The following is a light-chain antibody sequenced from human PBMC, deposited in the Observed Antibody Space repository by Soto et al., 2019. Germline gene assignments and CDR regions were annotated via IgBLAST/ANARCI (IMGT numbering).Light chain of an antibody. J-gene: IGLJ2*01. V-gene: IGLV2-23*02. CDR2: EVS. Sequence: QSVLTQPASVSGSPGQSITISCTGTSSDVGSYNLVSWYQQHTGKAPKLMIYEVSKRPSGVSNRFSRSKSGNTASLTISGLQSADEADSCCWAFAGSSTSLVVFGGGTKLTVL. CDR3: WAFAGSSTSLVV. CDR1: SSDVGSYNL.